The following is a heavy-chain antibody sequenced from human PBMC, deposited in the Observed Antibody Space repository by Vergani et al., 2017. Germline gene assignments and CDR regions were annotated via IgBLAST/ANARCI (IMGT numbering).Heavy chain of an antibody. CDR2: VYYSGTT. Sequence: QLQLQESDSRLVNPSQTLSLTCTLSGDAISRDTYSWNWVRQPPGKPLEWIGSVYYSGTTYYNPSLGGRVTMSIDKSKNHFSLTLTSVTAADSAFYFCARGQTGYSRDWSTYFFYMDVCVKATTVTVSS. D-gene: IGHD3/OR15-3a*01. V-gene: IGHV4-30-2*01. J-gene: IGHJ6*03. CDR3: ARGQTGYSRDWSTYFFYMDV. CDR1: GDAISRDTYS.